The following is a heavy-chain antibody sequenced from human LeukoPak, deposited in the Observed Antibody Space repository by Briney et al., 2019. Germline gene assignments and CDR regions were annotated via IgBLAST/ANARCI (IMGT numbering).Heavy chain of an antibody. CDR1: GFTFSSYW. Sequence: TGGSLRLSCAASGFTFSSYWMHWVRQAPGKGLVWVSRINSDGSSTSYADSVKGRFTISRDNAKNTLYLQMNSLRAEDTAVYYCATGGSGYCSAGSCYPIDYWGQGTLVTVSS. CDR3: ATGGSGYCSAGSCYPIDY. V-gene: IGHV3-74*01. CDR2: INSDGSST. D-gene: IGHD2-15*01. J-gene: IGHJ4*02.